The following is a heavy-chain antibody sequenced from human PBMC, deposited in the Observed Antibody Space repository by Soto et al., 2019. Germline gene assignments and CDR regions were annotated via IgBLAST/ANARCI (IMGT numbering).Heavy chain of an antibody. CDR2: INPNGGST. CDR1: GYTFINYY. J-gene: IGHJ3*02. D-gene: IGHD2-15*01. V-gene: IGHV1-46*01. Sequence: QVQLVQSGAEVKKPGASVKVSCKASGYTFINYYMHWVRQAPGQGLEWMGIINPNGGSTTYAQKFRGRVTLTRDTSTNTINVELSSLRSEDTAVYYCAREKLLLRRNDPFDIWGQGTIVTVSS. CDR3: AREKLLLRRNDPFDI.